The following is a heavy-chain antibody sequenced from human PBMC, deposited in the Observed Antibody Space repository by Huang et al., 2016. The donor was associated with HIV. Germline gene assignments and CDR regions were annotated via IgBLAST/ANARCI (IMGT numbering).Heavy chain of an antibody. CDR3: AKIPPLHANLATSGPGPVDY. CDR1: GFALATYG. CDR2: IRSVATDK. V-gene: IGHV3-30*02. J-gene: IGHJ4*02. D-gene: IGHD6-13*01. Sequence: QVQLVESGGGVVQPGGSLRLSCAASGFALATYGVHWVRQVPGKGLEWVAFIRSVATDKYYADSVKGRFSASRDNSKNTLFLHMNSLRPEDTALYYCAKIPPLHANLATSGPGPVDYWGQGTLVTVSS.